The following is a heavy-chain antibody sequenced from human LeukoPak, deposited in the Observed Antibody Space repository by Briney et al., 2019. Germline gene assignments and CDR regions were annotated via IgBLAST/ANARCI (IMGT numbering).Heavy chain of an antibody. D-gene: IGHD2-8*01. CDR2: IYPSDSDT. V-gene: IGHV5-51*01. CDR1: GFSFSTYW. CDR3: ARSPNHNWFDP. J-gene: IGHJ5*02. Sequence: KSGASLQISCKGSGFSFSTYWIAWVRQLPGKGLEWMGIIYPSDSDTRYSPSFQGQVTISADKSISAAHLQWSSLKASDTAIYYCARSPNHNWFDPWGQGTLVTVSS.